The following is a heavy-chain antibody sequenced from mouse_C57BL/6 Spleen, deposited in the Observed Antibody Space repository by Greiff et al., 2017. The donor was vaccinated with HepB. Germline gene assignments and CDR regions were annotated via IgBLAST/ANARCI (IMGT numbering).Heavy chain of an antibody. V-gene: IGHV10-3*01. CDR1: GFTFNTYA. J-gene: IGHJ1*03. CDR2: IRSKSSNYAT. D-gene: IGHD2-4*01. CDR3: VRDRSYDYDWYFDV. Sequence: EVKVVESGGGLVQPKGSLKLSCAASGFTFNTYAMHWVRQAQGKGLEWVARIRSKSSNYATYYADSVKDRFTISRDDSQSMLYLQMNNLKTEDTAMYYCVRDRSYDYDWYFDVWGTGTTVTVSS.